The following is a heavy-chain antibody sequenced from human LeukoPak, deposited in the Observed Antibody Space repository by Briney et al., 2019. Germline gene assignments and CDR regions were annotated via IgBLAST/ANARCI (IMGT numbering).Heavy chain of an antibody. CDR1: GFTFSSYS. V-gene: IGHV3-21*01. CDR2: ISSSSSYI. J-gene: IGHJ4*02. Sequence: GGSLRLSCAASGFTFSSYSMNWVRQAPGKGLERVSSISSSSSYIYYADSVKGRFTISRDNAKNSLYLQMNSLRAEDTAVYYCARDGQDIVVVPAANESYYFDYWGQGTLVTVSS. CDR3: ARDGQDIVVVPAANESYYFDY. D-gene: IGHD2-2*01.